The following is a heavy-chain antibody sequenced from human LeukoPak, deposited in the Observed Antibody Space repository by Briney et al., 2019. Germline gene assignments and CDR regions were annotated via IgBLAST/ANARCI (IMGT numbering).Heavy chain of an antibody. Sequence: SVKVSCKASGGTFSSYAISWVLQAPGDGLEWMGGIIPIFGTANYAQKFQGRVTITADESTSTAYMELSSLRSEDTAVYYCARGYGSGSLAFDYWGQGTLVTVSS. V-gene: IGHV1-69*13. J-gene: IGHJ4*02. D-gene: IGHD3-10*01. CDR3: ARGYGSGSLAFDY. CDR2: IIPIFGTA. CDR1: GGTFSSYA.